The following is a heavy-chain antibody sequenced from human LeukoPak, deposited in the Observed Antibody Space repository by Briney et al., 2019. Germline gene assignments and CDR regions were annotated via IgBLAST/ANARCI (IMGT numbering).Heavy chain of an antibody. CDR3: ARAPAARPPAGMDV. D-gene: IGHD2-2*01. CDR2: IYYSGST. Sequence: PSQTLSLTCTVSGGSISSGGYYWSWIRQHPGKGLEWIGYIYYSGSTYYNPSLKSRVTISVDTSKNQFSLKLSSVTAADTAVYYCARAPAARPPAGMDVWGQGTTVTVSS. J-gene: IGHJ6*02. V-gene: IGHV4-31*03. CDR1: GGSISSGGYY.